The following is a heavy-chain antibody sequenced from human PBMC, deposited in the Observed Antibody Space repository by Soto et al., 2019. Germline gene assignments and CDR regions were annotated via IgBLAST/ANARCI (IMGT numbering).Heavy chain of an antibody. V-gene: IGHV3-7*01. CDR2: INQDGSER. D-gene: IGHD3-16*01. CDR3: VCGGNFFVY. Sequence: EVQLVESGGGLVQPGGSLRLPCAASGFTFSTYWMTWVRQPPGKGLEWVASINQDGSERYYVDSVRGRFTISRDNAKNSLYLQVNSLRAEDTAVYYCVCGGNFFVYWGQGTLVTVSP. J-gene: IGHJ4*02. CDR1: GFTFSTYW.